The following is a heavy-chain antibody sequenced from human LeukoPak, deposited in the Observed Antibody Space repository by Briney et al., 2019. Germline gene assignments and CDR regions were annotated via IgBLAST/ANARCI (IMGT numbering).Heavy chain of an antibody. Sequence: GASVKVSCKASGYTFTGYYMHWVRQAPGQGLEWMGWINPNSGGTNYAQKFQGRVTMTRDTSISTAYMELSRLRSDDAAVYYCAREVRNCSSTSCYFWFDPWGQGTLVTVSS. CDR2: INPNSGGT. J-gene: IGHJ5*02. D-gene: IGHD2-2*01. CDR3: AREVRNCSSTSCYFWFDP. V-gene: IGHV1-2*02. CDR1: GYTFTGYY.